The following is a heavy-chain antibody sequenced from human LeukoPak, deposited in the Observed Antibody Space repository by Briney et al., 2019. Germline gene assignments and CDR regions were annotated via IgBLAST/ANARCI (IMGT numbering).Heavy chain of an antibody. CDR1: GGSISSSSYH. CDR3: ARPRLGPAAIRGGDYYYYMDV. D-gene: IGHD2-2*02. CDR2: IYYSGST. V-gene: IGHV4-39*01. Sequence: PSETLSLTCTVSGGSISSSSYHWGWIRQPPGKGLEWIGSIYYSGSTYYNPSLKSRVTISVDTSKNQFSLKLSSVTAADTAVYYCARPRLGPAAIRGGDYYYYMDVWGKGTTVTVSS. J-gene: IGHJ6*03.